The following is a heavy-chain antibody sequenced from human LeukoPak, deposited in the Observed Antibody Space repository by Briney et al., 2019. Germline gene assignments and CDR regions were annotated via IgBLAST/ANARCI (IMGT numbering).Heavy chain of an antibody. J-gene: IGHJ5*02. V-gene: IGHV3-23*01. CDR3: AKDRVITMVRGVPPGWFDP. D-gene: IGHD3-10*01. CDR2: ISGSGGST. CDR1: GFTFSSYA. Sequence: SGGSLRLSCAASGFTFSSYAMSWVRQAPGKGLEWVSAISGSGGSTYYADSVKGRFTISRDNSKNTLYLQMNSLRAEDTAVYYCAKDRVITMVRGVPPGWFDPWGQGTLVTVSS.